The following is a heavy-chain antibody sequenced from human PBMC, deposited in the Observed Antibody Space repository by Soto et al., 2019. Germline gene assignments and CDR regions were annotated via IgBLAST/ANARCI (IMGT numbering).Heavy chain of an antibody. CDR3: AKVLRVRGVIITMLGP. J-gene: IGHJ5*02. CDR1: GFTFSSYA. CDR2: ISGSGGST. V-gene: IGHV3-23*01. D-gene: IGHD3-10*01. Sequence: PGGSLRLSCAASGFTFSSYAMSWVRQAPGKGLEWVSAISGSGGSTYYADSVKGRFTISRDNSKNTLYLQMNSLRAEDTAVYYCAKVLRVRGVIITMLGPCGQGTLVTVYS.